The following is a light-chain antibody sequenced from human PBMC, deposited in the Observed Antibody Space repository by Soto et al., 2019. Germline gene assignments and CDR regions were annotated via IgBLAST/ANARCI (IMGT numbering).Light chain of an antibody. V-gene: IGKV3-11*01. CDR2: EGS. CDR1: QSVSSY. Sequence: EIVLTQSPATLSLTPGERATLSCRASQSVSSYLAWYQQKAGQAPRLLIYEGSNRATGIPTRFSGSGSGTDFTLTISGLEPEDFAVYYCQQYASSPWAFGQGSMVDI. J-gene: IGKJ1*01. CDR3: QQYASSPWA.